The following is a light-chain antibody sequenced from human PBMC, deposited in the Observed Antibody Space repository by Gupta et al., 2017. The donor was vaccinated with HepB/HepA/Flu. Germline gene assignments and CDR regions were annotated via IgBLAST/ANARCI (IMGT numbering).Light chain of an antibody. V-gene: IGLV1-47*01. CDR2: RNN. CDR3: AARDDSLSGPE. J-gene: IGLJ2*01. Sequence: QSVLTQSPSASGPPGQRVTISCSGSSSNIGSNYVYWYQQLPGTAHKLLIYRNNQRPSGVPDRFSGSKSGTSASLAISGLRSEDEADYYCAARDDSLSGPEFGGGTKLTVL. CDR1: SSNIGSNY.